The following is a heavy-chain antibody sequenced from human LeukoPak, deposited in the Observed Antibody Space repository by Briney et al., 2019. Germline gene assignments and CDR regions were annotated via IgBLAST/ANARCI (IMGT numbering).Heavy chain of an antibody. V-gene: IGHV1-8*01. Sequence: ASVRVSCTASGYTFTSYDFNWVRQATGQRPEWMGWMSPNSGDTGYAQKFQDRVTMTRNTSISTAYMELSSLRSDDTAVYYCARGPPNWGYDYWGPGTLVTVSS. CDR1: GYTFTSYD. CDR3: ARGPPNWGYDY. CDR2: MSPNSGDT. D-gene: IGHD7-27*01. J-gene: IGHJ4*02.